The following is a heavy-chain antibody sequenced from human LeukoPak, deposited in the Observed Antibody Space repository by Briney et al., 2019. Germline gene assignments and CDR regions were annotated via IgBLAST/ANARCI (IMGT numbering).Heavy chain of an antibody. J-gene: IGHJ3*02. Sequence: ASVKVSCKASGYTFTSYGISWVRRAPGQGLEWMGWISAYNGNTNYAQKRQGRVTMTTDTSTSTAYMELRSLRSDDTAVYYCARDFGYSSGWYNGFDIWGQGTMVTVSS. CDR3: ARDFGYSSGWYNGFDI. D-gene: IGHD6-19*01. V-gene: IGHV1-18*01. CDR1: GYTFTSYG. CDR2: ISAYNGNT.